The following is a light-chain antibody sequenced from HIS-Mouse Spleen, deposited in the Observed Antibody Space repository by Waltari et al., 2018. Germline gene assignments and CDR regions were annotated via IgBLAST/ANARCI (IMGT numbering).Light chain of an antibody. V-gene: IGLV2-23*01. CDR1: SRDGGSYNL. CDR3: CSYAGSSTLV. Sequence: QSALTQPASVSGSPGQSITISCTGTSRDGGSYNLVSWYQQHPGKAPKLMIYEGSKRPSGVSNRFSGSKSGNTASLTISGLQAEDEADYYCCSYAGSSTLVFGGGTKLTVL. CDR2: EGS. J-gene: IGLJ3*02.